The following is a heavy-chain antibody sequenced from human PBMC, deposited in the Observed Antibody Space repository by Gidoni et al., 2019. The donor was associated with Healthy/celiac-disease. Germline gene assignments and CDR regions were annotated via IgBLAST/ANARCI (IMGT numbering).Heavy chain of an antibody. CDR3: ASADLTYSFDY. CDR1: GYTFTGYY. Sequence: QVQLVQSGAEVKKPGASVKVSCKASGYTFTGYYMHWVRQAPGQGLEWMGWINPNSGDTSISTAYMELSRLRSDDTAVYYCASADLTYSFDYWGQGTLVTVSS. D-gene: IGHD2-15*01. CDR2: INPNSG. V-gene: IGHV1-2*02. J-gene: IGHJ4*02.